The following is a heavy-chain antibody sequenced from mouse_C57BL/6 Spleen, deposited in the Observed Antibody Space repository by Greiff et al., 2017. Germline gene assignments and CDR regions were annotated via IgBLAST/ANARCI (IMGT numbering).Heavy chain of an antibody. CDR2: IDPEDGET. Sequence: EVQLQQSGAELVKPGASVKLSCTASGFNIKDYYMHWVKQRTEQGLEWIGRIDPEDGETKYAPKFQGKATITADPSSNKAYLLLSSLTSEDTAVYYCALMTGYDYPYAMDYWGQGTSVTVSS. V-gene: IGHV14-2*01. CDR1: GFNIKDYY. D-gene: IGHD2-4*01. J-gene: IGHJ4*01. CDR3: ALMTGYDYPYAMDY.